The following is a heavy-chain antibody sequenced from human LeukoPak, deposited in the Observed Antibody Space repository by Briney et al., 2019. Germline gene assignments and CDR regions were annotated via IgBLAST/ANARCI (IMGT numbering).Heavy chain of an antibody. D-gene: IGHD6-19*01. CDR3: ARGSGSSGKIDY. Sequence: PSETLSLTCTVSGGSISSYYWSWVRQPPGKGLEWIGYIYYSGSTNYNPSLKSRVTISLDTSKNQFSLKLSSMTAAETAVFYCARGSGSSGKIDYWGQGTLVTVSS. J-gene: IGHJ4*02. V-gene: IGHV4-59*01. CDR2: IYYSGST. CDR1: GGSISSYY.